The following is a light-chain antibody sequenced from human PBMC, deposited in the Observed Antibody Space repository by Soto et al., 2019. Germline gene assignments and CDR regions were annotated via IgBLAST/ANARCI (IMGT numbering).Light chain of an antibody. CDR1: SSDIGSYDL. V-gene: IGLV2-23*02. CDR2: EVR. Sequence: QSVPTQPASVSGSPGQSITISCTGTSSDIGSYDLVSWYQQHADKVPKLIIYEVRKRPSGVSNRFSGSKSGNTASLTISGLQAEDEADYYCCSGSTTFYVFGTGTKVT. CDR3: CSGSTTFYV. J-gene: IGLJ1*01.